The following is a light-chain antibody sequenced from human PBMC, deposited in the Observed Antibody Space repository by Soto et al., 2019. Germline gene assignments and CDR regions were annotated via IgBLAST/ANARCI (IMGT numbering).Light chain of an antibody. J-gene: IGKJ4*01. CDR3: QLYNNWPPLT. CDR1: QSVSSN. Sequence: EIVMTQSPDTLSVSPGERATLSCRASQSVSSNLAWYQQKPGQAPRLLIYGASTRATGIPARFSGSGSGTEFTLTISSLQSVDFAVYYCQLYNNWPPLTFGGGNKVEIK. V-gene: IGKV3-15*01. CDR2: GAS.